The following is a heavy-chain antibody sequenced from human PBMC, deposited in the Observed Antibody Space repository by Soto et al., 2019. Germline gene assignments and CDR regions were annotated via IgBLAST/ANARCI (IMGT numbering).Heavy chain of an antibody. CDR1: GFTFSSYW. D-gene: IGHD3-22*01. Sequence: EVQLVESGGGLVQPGGSLRLSCAASGFTFSSYWMHWVRQAPGKGLVWVSRINSDGSSTSYADSVKGRFTIPRDNAKNTLYLQMNSLRAEDTAVYYCARGGDSSCYSPMFDGMDVWGQGTTVTVSS. CDR2: INSDGSST. J-gene: IGHJ6*02. V-gene: IGHV3-74*01. CDR3: ARGGDSSCYSPMFDGMDV.